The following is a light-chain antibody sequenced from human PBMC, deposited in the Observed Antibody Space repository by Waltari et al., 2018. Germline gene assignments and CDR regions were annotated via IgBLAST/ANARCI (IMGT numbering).Light chain of an antibody. CDR3: ASWDDSLNGHWV. V-gene: IGLV1-44*01. CDR2: RSD. J-gene: IGLJ3*02. Sequence: QSVLTQPPSASGTPGQRVTISCSGSASNIGGNLVNWYQQLPGMAPKLLIYRSDQRPSGVPDRFSASKTGTSASLAISGLQSEDEADYFCASWDDSLNGHWVFGGGTKVTVL. CDR1: ASNIGGNL.